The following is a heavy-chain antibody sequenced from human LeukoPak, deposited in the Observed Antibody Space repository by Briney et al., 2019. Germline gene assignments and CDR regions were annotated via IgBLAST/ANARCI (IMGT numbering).Heavy chain of an antibody. Sequence: SETLSLTCTVSGGSISSYYWSWIRQPPGKGLEWIGYIYYSGSTNYNPSLKSRVTISVDTSKNQFSLKLSSVTAADTAVYYCARTSGSYYSYDAFDICGQGTMVTVSS. CDR1: GGSISSYY. CDR2: IYYSGST. CDR3: ARTSGSYYSYDAFDI. V-gene: IGHV4-59*01. J-gene: IGHJ3*02. D-gene: IGHD1-26*01.